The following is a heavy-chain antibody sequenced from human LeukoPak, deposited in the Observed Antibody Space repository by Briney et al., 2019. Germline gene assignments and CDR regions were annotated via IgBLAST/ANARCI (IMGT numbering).Heavy chain of an antibody. Sequence: SQTLSLTCTVSGGSISSGSYYWSWIRQPAGKGVEWIGRIYTSGSTNYNPSLKSRVTISVDTSKNQFSLKLSSVTAADTAVYYCARENILTGCFDYWGQGTLVTVSS. CDR2: IYTSGST. CDR3: ARENILTGCFDY. V-gene: IGHV4-61*02. D-gene: IGHD3-9*01. J-gene: IGHJ4*02. CDR1: GGSISSGSYY.